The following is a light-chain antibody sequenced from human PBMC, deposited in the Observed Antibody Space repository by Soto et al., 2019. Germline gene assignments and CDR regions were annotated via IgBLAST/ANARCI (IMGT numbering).Light chain of an antibody. CDR2: DDS. CDR3: QSYDSGLSGSGV. V-gene: IGLV1-40*01. CDR1: SSNIGAGYA. Sequence: QAVVTQPPSVSGAPGQRVTISCTGSSSNIGAGYAVHWYQQLPGTAPRLVIYDDSNRPSGVPDRFSGSKSGSSASLAITGLQAEDEADYYCQSYDSGLSGSGVFGGGTKLTVL. J-gene: IGLJ3*02.